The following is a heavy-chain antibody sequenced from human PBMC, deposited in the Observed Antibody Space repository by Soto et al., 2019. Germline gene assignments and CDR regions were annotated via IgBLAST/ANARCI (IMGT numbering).Heavy chain of an antibody. J-gene: IGHJ3*02. Sequence: ASVKVSCKASGYTFTSYGISWVRQAPGQGLEWMGWISAYNGNTNYAQKLQGRVTMTTDTSTSTAYMELRSLRSDDTAVYYCARDKGQDGSDDAFDIWGQGTMVTVSS. V-gene: IGHV1-18*01. D-gene: IGHD1-26*01. CDR2: ISAYNGNT. CDR1: GYTFTSYG. CDR3: ARDKGQDGSDDAFDI.